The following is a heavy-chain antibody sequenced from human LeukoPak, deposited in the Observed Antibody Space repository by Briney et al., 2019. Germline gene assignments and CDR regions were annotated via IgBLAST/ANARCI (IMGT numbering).Heavy chain of an antibody. D-gene: IGHD3-16*02. Sequence: GGSLRLSCAASGFTFSSYEMNWVRQAPGKGLEWVSYISSSGSTIYYAASVKGRFTISRDNAKKSLYLQMNSLRAEDTAVYYCASLGIVAEDYWGQGTLVTVFS. J-gene: IGHJ4*02. V-gene: IGHV3-48*03. CDR3: ASLGIVAEDY. CDR2: ISSSGSTI. CDR1: GFTFSSYE.